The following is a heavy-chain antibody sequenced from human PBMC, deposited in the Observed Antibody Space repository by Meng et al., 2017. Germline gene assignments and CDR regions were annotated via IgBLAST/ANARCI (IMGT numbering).Heavy chain of an antibody. CDR2: IIPIFGTA. CDR3: ARALKHYYDSSGYRVGYFDY. V-gene: IGHV1-69*01. CDR1: GRTVRSYA. D-gene: IGHD3-22*01. J-gene: IGHJ4*02. Sequence: AQTVRSGAEEKEAGASVKVSCKASGRTVRSYAISWVRHAPGQGLEWMGGIIPIFGTANYAQKFQGRGTITADESTSTAYMELSSLRSEATAVYYCARALKHYYDSSGYRVGYFDYWGQGTLVTVSS.